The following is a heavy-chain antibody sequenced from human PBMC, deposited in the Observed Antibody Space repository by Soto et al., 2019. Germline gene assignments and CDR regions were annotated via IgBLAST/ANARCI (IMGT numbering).Heavy chain of an antibody. V-gene: IGHV4-34*01. CDR2: INHSGST. CDR3: ARGLSIFGVVIHYYYGMDV. J-gene: IGHJ6*02. D-gene: IGHD3-3*01. CDR1: GGSFSGYY. Sequence: SETLSLTCAVYGGSFSGYYWSWIRQPPGKGLEWIGEINHSGSTNYNPSLKSRVTISVDTSKNQFSLKLSSVTAADTAVYYCARGLSIFGVVIHYYYGMDVWGQGTTVTVSS.